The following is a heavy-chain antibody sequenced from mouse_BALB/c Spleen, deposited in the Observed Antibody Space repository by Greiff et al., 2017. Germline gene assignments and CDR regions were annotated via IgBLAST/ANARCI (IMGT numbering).Heavy chain of an antibody. D-gene: IGHD3-1*01. CDR2: ISNGCSYT. J-gene: IGHJ3*01. Sequence: EVQRVESGGGLVKPGGSLKLSCAASGFTFSSYAMSWVRQSPEKRLEWVAEISNGCSYTYYPDTVTGRFTISRDNAKNNLYLEMSSLRSEDTAMYTCRAARASSIAYWGQGTLVTVSA. V-gene: IGHV5-9-4*01. CDR1: GFTFSSYA. CDR3: RAARASSIAY.